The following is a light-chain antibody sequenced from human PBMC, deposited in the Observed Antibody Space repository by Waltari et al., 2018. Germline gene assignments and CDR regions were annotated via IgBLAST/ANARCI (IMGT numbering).Light chain of an antibody. CDR3: LQYFDVPQT. CDR2: WAS. J-gene: IGKJ2*01. V-gene: IGKV4-1*01. CDR1: QSVFLSSNNKNY. Sequence: VMTQSPDSLAVSLGERATLTCRSSQSVFLSSNNKNYVAWYQHKPGQPPKLLIYWASIREAGVPDRFTGGGSGTQFTLTISSMQAEDVAVYFCLQYFDVPQTFGQGTKLEI.